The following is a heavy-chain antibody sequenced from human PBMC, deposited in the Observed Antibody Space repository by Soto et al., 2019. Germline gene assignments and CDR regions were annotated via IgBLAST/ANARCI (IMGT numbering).Heavy chain of an antibody. J-gene: IGHJ5*02. V-gene: IGHV4-31*03. CDR1: GGCISRGGYY. Sequence: SETLSLTCTVSGGCISRGGYYWSWIGQHPGKGLEWIGYIYYSGSTYYNPSPKSRVTISVDTSKNQFSLKLSSVTAADTAVYYCARVGNTMASGWFDPWGQGTLVTVSS. D-gene: IGHD3-10*01. CDR2: IYYSGST. CDR3: ARVGNTMASGWFDP.